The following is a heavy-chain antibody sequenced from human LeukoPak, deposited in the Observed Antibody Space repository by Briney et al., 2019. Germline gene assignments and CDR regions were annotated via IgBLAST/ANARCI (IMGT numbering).Heavy chain of an antibody. Sequence: GASVMVSCKASVYTFTSYYMHWVRQAPGQGLEWMGIINPSGGSTSYAQKFQGRVTMTRDTSTSTVYMELSSLRSEDTAVYYCARVLESNDAFDIWGQGTMVTVSS. CDR1: VYTFTSYY. CDR2: INPSGGST. V-gene: IGHV1-46*01. J-gene: IGHJ3*02. CDR3: ARVLESNDAFDI. D-gene: IGHD1-1*01.